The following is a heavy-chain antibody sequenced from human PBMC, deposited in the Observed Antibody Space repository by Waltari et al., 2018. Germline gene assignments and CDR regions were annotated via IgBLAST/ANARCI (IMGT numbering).Heavy chain of an antibody. CDR2: ISPSGGST. CDR3: ARPEGDYYDSSGYYDY. D-gene: IGHD3-22*01. Sequence: QVQLVQSGAEVKKPGASVKVSCKASGYTFTSYYMHWVRQAPGQGLEWVGKISPSGGSTSYAQKFQGRVTMTRDTSTSTVYMELSSLRSEDTAVYYCARPEGDYYDSSGYYDYWGQGTLVTVSS. V-gene: IGHV1-46*01. CDR1: GYTFTSYY. J-gene: IGHJ4*02.